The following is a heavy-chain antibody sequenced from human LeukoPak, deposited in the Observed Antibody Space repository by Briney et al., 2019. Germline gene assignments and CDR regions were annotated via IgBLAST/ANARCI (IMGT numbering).Heavy chain of an antibody. CDR1: GGPISSSSYY. Sequence: QPSETLSLTCTVSGGPISSSSYYWGWVRQAPGKGLEWDSVIYSGGSTYYADSVKGRFTISRDNSKHTLYLQMNSLRAEDTAVYYCARGVQYCSGGSCYSGWFDPWGQGTLVTVSS. V-gene: IGHV3-53*01. CDR3: ARGVQYCSGGSCYSGWFDP. D-gene: IGHD2-15*01. CDR2: IYSGGST. J-gene: IGHJ5*02.